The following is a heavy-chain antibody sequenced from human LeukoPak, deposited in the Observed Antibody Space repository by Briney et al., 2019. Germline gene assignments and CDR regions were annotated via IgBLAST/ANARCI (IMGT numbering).Heavy chain of an antibody. CDR1: GGSISSYY. V-gene: IGHV4-4*07. Sequence: SETLSLTCTVSGGSISSYYWIWIRQPTGKGLEGIVRIYTSGSTNYNTSLKSRVTMSVDTSKNQFSRKLSSVTAADTAVNYCARDGHCSSTSCYGEGWFDPWGQGTLVTASS. D-gene: IGHD2-2*01. CDR2: IYTSGST. J-gene: IGHJ5*02. CDR3: ARDGHCSSTSCYGEGWFDP.